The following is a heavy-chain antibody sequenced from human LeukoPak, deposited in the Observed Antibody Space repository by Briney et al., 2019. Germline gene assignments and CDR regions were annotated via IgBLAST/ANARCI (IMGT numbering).Heavy chain of an antibody. J-gene: IGHJ5*02. D-gene: IGHD3-22*01. CDR3: ARDINGYYYDSHGYYPTDL. CDR2: ISVYNGNT. Sequence: ASVTVSFKASGYIFTSYGISWVRQAPGQGLEWMGWISVYNGNTNYPQRLQGRVTMTTDTSTTTAYMELRSLRSDDTAVYYRARDINGYYYDSHGYYPTDLWGQGTLVTVSS. V-gene: IGHV1-18*01. CDR1: GYIFTSYG.